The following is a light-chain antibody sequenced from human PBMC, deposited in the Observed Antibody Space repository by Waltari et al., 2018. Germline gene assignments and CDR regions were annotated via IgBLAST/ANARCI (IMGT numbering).Light chain of an antibody. CDR1: ESVRSY. CDR3: QQRHNWPLT. J-gene: IGKJ4*01. Sequence: EIVLTQSPATLHLSPGDGATLSCRASESVRSYLAWYQQKPGQAPRLLIYDASNRASGIPARFSGSGSGTDFSLSISSLETEDFAVYYCQQRHNWPLTFGGGTKVEIK. CDR2: DAS. V-gene: IGKV3-11*01.